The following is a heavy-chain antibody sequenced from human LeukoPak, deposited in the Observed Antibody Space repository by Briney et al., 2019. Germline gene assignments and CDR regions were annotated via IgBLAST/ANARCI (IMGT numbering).Heavy chain of an antibody. D-gene: IGHD3-16*02. J-gene: IGHJ4*02. Sequence: GASVKVSCKASGGTFSSYAISWVRPAPGQGLEWMGRIIPIFGTANYAQKFQGRVTITTDESTSTAYMELSSLRSGDTAVYYCARSYVWGSYRLDYWGQGTLVTVSS. CDR3: ARSYVWGSYRLDY. CDR1: GGTFSSYA. V-gene: IGHV1-69*05. CDR2: IIPIFGTA.